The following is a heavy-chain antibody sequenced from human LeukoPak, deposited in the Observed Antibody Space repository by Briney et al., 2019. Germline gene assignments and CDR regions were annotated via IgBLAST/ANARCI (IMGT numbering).Heavy chain of an antibody. CDR2: ISSTSITM. CDR1: GFTFNRNN. J-gene: IGHJ4*02. V-gene: IGHV3-48*01. D-gene: IGHD6-19*01. Sequence: GGSLRLSCAASGFTFNRNNMNWVRQAPGKGLEWVSYISSTSITMCYADSVKGRFTISRDNAKNSLYLQMNSLRADHTAVYYCARETILAVAGDFWGQGTLVTVSS. CDR3: ARETILAVAGDF.